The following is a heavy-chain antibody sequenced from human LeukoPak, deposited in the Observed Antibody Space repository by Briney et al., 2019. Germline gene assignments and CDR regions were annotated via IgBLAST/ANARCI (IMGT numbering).Heavy chain of an antibody. V-gene: IGHV4-31*03. CDR2: IYYSGST. Sequence: PSETLSLTCTVSGGSISSGGYYWSWIRQHPGKGLEWIVYIYYSGSTYYNPSLKSRVTISVDTSKNQFSLKLSSVTAADTAVYYCARGGDYGDSNWFDPWGQGTLVTVSS. J-gene: IGHJ5*02. CDR3: ARGGDYGDSNWFDP. D-gene: IGHD4-17*01. CDR1: GGSISSGGYY.